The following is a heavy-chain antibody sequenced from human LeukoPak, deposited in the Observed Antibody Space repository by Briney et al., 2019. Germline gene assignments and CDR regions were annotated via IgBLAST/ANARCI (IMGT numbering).Heavy chain of an antibody. V-gene: IGHV4-38-2*02. D-gene: IGHD3-3*01. CDR3: ARSGITIFGVVITEYYFDY. J-gene: IGHJ4*02. CDR1: GYSISSGYY. CDR2: FYDSGNT. Sequence: SETLSLTCTVSGYSISSGYYWGWIRQPPGKGLEWIGSFYDSGNTYYNPSLKSRVTISVDTSKNQFSLKVRSVTAADTAVYYCARSGITIFGVVITEYYFDYWGQGTLVTVSS.